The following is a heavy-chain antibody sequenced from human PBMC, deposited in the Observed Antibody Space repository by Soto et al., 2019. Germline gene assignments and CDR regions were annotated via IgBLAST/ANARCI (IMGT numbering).Heavy chain of an antibody. Sequence: SSETLSLTCTVSGDSIRNFYWSWIRQPAGKGLEWIGRIYSSGSTDYNASLKSRVSMSVDRSNNQFFLRLTSVTAEDTAVYYCVRDCSGGGCYSDYGMDVWGQGTTVTVSS. CDR3: VRDCSGGGCYSDYGMDV. CDR2: IYSSGST. J-gene: IGHJ6*02. CDR1: GDSIRNFY. V-gene: IGHV4-4*07. D-gene: IGHD2-15*01.